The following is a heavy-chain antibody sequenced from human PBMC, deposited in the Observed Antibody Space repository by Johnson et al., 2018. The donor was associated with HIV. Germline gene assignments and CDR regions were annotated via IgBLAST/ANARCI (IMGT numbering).Heavy chain of an antibody. V-gene: IGHV3-23*04. CDR3: VKDLYCTSGVCRTDAFDI. CDR1: GFTFSAYA. Sequence: VQLVESGGGLVQPGGSLRLSCAASGFTFSAYAMTWVRLAPGKGLEWVATLSAGGGTPHYADSVKGRFTISRDNFKNTLYLQMNSLRVEDTAVYHCVKDLYCTSGVCRTDAFDIWGQGTMVIASS. D-gene: IGHD2-8*01. CDR2: LSAGGGTP. J-gene: IGHJ3*02.